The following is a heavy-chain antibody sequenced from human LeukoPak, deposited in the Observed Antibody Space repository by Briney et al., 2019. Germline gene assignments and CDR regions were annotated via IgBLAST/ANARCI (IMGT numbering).Heavy chain of an antibody. CDR1: GFTFDDYA. V-gene: IGHV3-9*01. Sequence: PGRSLRLSCAASGFTFDDYAMHWVRQAPGKGLEWVSGISWNSGSIGYADSVKGRFTISRDNAKNTLYLQMNSLRAEDTAVYYCAKMPVSYSSGWSTFDYWGQGNLVTVSS. J-gene: IGHJ4*02. D-gene: IGHD6-19*01. CDR2: ISWNSGSI. CDR3: AKMPVSYSSGWSTFDY.